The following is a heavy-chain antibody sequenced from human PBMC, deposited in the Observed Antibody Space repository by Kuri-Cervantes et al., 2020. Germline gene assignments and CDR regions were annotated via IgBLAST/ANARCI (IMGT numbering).Heavy chain of an antibody. CDR2: IWYDGSNK. Sequence: GESLKISCAASGFTFSSYGMHWVRQAPGKGLEWVAVIWYDGSNKYYADSVKGRFTISRDNSKNTLSLQMNSLRADDTAVYYCARRGEYYFDYWGQGTLVTVSS. CDR3: ARRGEYYFDY. J-gene: IGHJ4*02. V-gene: IGHV3-33*01. CDR1: GFTFSSYG.